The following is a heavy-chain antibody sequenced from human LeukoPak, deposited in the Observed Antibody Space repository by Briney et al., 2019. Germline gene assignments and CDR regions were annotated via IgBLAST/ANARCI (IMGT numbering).Heavy chain of an antibody. CDR1: GGSISSGDYY. D-gene: IGHD6-13*01. Sequence: PSETLSLTCTVSGGSISSGDYYWSWIRQPPGKGLEWIGYIYYSGSTYYNPSLKSRVTISVDTSKNQFSLKLSSVTAADTAVYYCARGEKQLVLIYWGQGTLVTVSS. CDR2: IYYSGST. V-gene: IGHV4-30-4*01. J-gene: IGHJ4*02. CDR3: ARGEKQLVLIY.